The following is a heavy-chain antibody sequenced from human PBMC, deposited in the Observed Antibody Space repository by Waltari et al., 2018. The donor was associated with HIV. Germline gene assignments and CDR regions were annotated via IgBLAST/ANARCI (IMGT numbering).Heavy chain of an antibody. D-gene: IGHD3-10*01. J-gene: IGHJ5*02. CDR3: VRNLWFGEIRWFDP. V-gene: IGHV4-4*07. CDR1: GGSSTSYY. Sequence: QVQLQESGPGVVRPSETLSRTCTVSGGSSTSYYWTWVRQAAGKGLEWSGRIYYTGNTNYNPSLKSRVTMSVDTYNNQFSLRLSSVTAADTAVYYCVRNLWFGEIRWFDPWGQGTLVTVSS. CDR2: IYYTGNT.